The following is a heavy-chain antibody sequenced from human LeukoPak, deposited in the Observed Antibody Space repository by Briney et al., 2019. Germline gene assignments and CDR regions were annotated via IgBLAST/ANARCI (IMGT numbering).Heavy chain of an antibody. V-gene: IGHV3-23*01. Sequence: GSLRLSCAASGFTFSSYAMSWVRQAPGKGLEWVSAISGSGGSTYYADSVKGRFTISRDNSKNALYLQMNSLRAEDTAVYYCAKRRIWEQHQYYFDYWGQGTLVTVSS. CDR1: GFTFSSYA. D-gene: IGHD1-26*01. J-gene: IGHJ4*02. CDR2: ISGSGGST. CDR3: AKRRIWEQHQYYFDY.